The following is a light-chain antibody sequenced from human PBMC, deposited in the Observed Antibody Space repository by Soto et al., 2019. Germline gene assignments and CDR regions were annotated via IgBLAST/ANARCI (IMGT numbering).Light chain of an antibody. CDR1: QSVSSY. CDR3: QRYGSSPPLT. V-gene: IGKV3-11*01. Sequence: EIVLTQSPATLSLSPGEIATLSFSASQSVSSYLAWYQQKPGQAPRLLIYDASNRATGIPARFSGSGSGTEFTLTISSLQSEDFAVYYCQRYGSSPPLTFGQGTKVDIK. CDR2: DAS. J-gene: IGKJ4*01.